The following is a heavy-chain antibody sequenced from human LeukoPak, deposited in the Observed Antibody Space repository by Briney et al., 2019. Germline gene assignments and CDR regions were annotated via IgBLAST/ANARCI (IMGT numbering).Heavy chain of an antibody. CDR1: GFTFSSYS. V-gene: IGHV3-48*01. Sequence: GGSLRLSCAASGFTFSSYSMNWVRQAPGKGLEWVSYISSSSSTIYYADSVKGRFTISRDNAKNSLYLQMNSLRAEDTAVYYCARDLPYYDFLPDALDIWGQGTMVTVSS. CDR2: ISSSSSTI. CDR3: ARDLPYYDFLPDALDI. D-gene: IGHD3-3*01. J-gene: IGHJ3*02.